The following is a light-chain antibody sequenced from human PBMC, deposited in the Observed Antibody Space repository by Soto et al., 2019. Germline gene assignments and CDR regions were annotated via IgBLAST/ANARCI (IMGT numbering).Light chain of an antibody. V-gene: IGKV1-9*01. CDR1: QGISSY. CDR3: QHYKMYSPWT. Sequence: DIQLTQSPSFLSASVGDIVTITCRASQGISSYLAWYQQKPGKAPKLLIYAASTLQSGVPSRFSGSGSGTEFTLTISSLQPDDFATYYCQHYKMYSPWTFGQGTKVDI. CDR2: AAS. J-gene: IGKJ1*01.